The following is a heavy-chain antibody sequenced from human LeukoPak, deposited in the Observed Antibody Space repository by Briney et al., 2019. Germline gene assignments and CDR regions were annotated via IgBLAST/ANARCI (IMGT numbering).Heavy chain of an antibody. CDR2: INHSGST. V-gene: IGHV4-34*01. Sequence: SETLSLTCAVYGGSFSGYYWSWIRQPPGKGLEWIGEINHSGSTNYNPSLKSRVTISVDTSKNQFSLKLSSVTAADTAVYYCARVYDYVWGSYPPGAFDIWGQGTMVTVSS. CDR3: ARVYDYVWGSYPPGAFDI. D-gene: IGHD3-16*02. CDR1: GGSFSGYY. J-gene: IGHJ3*02.